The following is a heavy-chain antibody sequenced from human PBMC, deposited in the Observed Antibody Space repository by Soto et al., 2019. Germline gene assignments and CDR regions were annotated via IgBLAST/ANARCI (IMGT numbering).Heavy chain of an antibody. CDR1: GDSVNSGGDP. CDR2: IYIGGSA. Sequence: QLQLQESGSGLVKPSQTLSLTCAVSGDSVNSGGDPWGWIRQPPGKGLEWIGYIYIGGSAYYNPSLRSRVTMSVDRARNEFSLNLTSVTAADTAVYYCVRVKGGYYTFDHWGQGTLVTVSS. J-gene: IGHJ4*02. V-gene: IGHV4-30-2*01. D-gene: IGHD3-22*01. CDR3: VRVKGGYYTFDH.